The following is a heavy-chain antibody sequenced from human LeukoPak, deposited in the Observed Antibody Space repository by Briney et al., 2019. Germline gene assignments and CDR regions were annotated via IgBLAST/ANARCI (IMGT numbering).Heavy chain of an antibody. D-gene: IGHD6-13*01. J-gene: IGHJ4*02. CDR2: IYPGESDT. Sequence: GGGLQSSSQGSGCRFTNYWIGWARPMTGKGRGWMGIIYPGESDTRYSPSFQGKVTISADKSISTAYLQWSSLKASDTAMYYCARSAGTFRFDYCGQGNLVIVSS. CDR1: GCRFTNYW. CDR3: ARSAGTFRFDY. V-gene: IGHV5-51*03.